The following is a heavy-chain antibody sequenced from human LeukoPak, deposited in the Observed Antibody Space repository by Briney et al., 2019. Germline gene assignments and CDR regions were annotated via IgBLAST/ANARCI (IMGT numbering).Heavy chain of an antibody. CDR3: ARDLDGYDY. Sequence: GASVTVSCTASGYTFTSYYMHWVRQAPGQGLEWMGWINPNSGGTNYAQKFQGWVTMTRDTSISTAYMELSRLRSDDTAVYYCARDLDGYDYWGQGTLVTVSS. D-gene: IGHD5-24*01. CDR2: INPNSGGT. V-gene: IGHV1-2*04. J-gene: IGHJ4*02. CDR1: GYTFTSYY.